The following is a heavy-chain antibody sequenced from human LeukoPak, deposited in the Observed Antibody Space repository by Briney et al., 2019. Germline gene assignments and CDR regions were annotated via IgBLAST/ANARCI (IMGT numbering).Heavy chain of an antibody. D-gene: IGHD1-26*01. CDR2: IIPIFGTA. Sequence: GSSVKVSCKASGGTFSSYAISWVRQAPGQGLEWMGGIIPIFGTANYAQKFQGRVTITTDESTSTAYMELSRLRSDDTAVYYCARSAELDPHFDYWGQGTLVTVSS. CDR3: ARSAELDPHFDY. J-gene: IGHJ4*02. V-gene: IGHV1-69*05. CDR1: GGTFSSYA.